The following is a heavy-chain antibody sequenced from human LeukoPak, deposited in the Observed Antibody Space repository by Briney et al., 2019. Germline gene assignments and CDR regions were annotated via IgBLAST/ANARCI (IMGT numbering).Heavy chain of an antibody. D-gene: IGHD6-13*01. CDR3: ARRLGSSSWYLGYYYYMDV. V-gene: IGHV4-38-2*02. Sequence: SETLSLTCTVSGYSISSGYYWSWIRQPPGKGLEWIGEINHSGSTNYNPSLKSRVTISVDTSKNQFSLKLSSVTAADTAVYYCARRLGSSSWYLGYYYYMDVWGKGTTVTISS. J-gene: IGHJ6*03. CDR1: GYSISSGYY. CDR2: INHSGST.